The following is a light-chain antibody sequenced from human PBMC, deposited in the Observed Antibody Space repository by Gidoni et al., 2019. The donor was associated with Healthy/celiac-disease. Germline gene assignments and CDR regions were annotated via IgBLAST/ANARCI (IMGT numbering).Light chain of an antibody. J-gene: IGLJ2*01. CDR2: SNN. Sequence: QSVLTQPPSPSGTPGQRVTISCSGSSSNIGSNTVNWYQQLPGTAPKLLIYSNNQRPPGVPDRFSGSKSGTSASLAISGLQSEDEADYYCAAWDDSVVVFGGGTKLTVL. CDR1: SSNIGSNT. V-gene: IGLV1-44*01. CDR3: AAWDDSVVV.